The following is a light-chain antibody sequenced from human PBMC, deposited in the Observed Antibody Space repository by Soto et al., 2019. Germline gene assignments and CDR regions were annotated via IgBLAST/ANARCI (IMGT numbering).Light chain of an antibody. Sequence: QSVLTQPPSASGTPGQGVTISCSGRSSNTGSNTVNWYRQLPGTAPKLLIYSNNQRPSGVPDRFSGSKSGTSASLAISGLQSEDEADYYCAAWDDSLNGSVFGGGTKLTVL. CDR1: SSNTGSNT. J-gene: IGLJ2*01. V-gene: IGLV1-44*01. CDR3: AAWDDSLNGSV. CDR2: SNN.